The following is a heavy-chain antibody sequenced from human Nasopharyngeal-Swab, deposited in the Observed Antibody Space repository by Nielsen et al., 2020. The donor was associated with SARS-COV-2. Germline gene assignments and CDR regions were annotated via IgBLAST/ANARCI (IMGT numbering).Heavy chain of an antibody. Sequence: WVRQAPGQALEWMGWITPFNGNTNYAQKFQDRVTITRDRSMSTAYMELSSLRSEDTAMYYCARTVDIVATISWAGYYYYGMDVWGQGTTVTVSS. V-gene: IGHV1-45*02. J-gene: IGHJ6*02. CDR3: ARTVDIVATISWAGYYYYGMDV. CDR2: ITPFNGNT. D-gene: IGHD5-12*01.